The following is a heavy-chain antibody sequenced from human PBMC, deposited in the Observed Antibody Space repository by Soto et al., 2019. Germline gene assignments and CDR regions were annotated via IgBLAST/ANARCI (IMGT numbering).Heavy chain of an antibody. J-gene: IGHJ6*02. Sequence: SGKVWYKGSGYGFRDYHIHWVRQGPGQGLEWLGRINPKSGGTSTAQKFQGWVTMTRDRSISTVYMELTRLRSDDTAVYFCARGHSTDCSNGVCSFFYNHEMDVWGQGTTVTVSS. CDR1: GYGFRDYH. D-gene: IGHD2-8*01. CDR2: INPKSGGT. V-gene: IGHV1-2*04. CDR3: ARGHSTDCSNGVCSFFYNHEMDV.